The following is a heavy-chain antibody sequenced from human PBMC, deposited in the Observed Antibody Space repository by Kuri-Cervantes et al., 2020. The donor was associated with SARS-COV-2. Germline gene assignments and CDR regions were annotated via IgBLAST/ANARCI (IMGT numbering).Heavy chain of an antibody. D-gene: IGHD3-3*01. Sequence: SGPTLVKPTQTLTLTCTFSGFSLSTSGMCVSWIRQPPGKALEWLARIDWDDDKYYSTSLKTRLTISKDTSKNQVVLTMTNMDPVDTATYYCAHRPPGFWSGYFDYWGQGTLVTVSS. V-gene: IGHV2-70*12. CDR3: AHRPPGFWSGYFDY. J-gene: IGHJ4*02. CDR2: IDWDDDK. CDR1: GFSLSTSGMC.